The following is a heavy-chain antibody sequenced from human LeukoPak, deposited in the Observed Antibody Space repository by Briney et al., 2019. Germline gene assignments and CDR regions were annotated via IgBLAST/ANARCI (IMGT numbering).Heavy chain of an antibody. Sequence: PSETLSLTCTVSGGSISSYYWSWIRQPPGKGLEWIGYIYYSGSTNYNPSLKSRVTISVDTSKNQFSLKLSSVTAADTAVYYCARVGTNFIRYFDWSYHAFDIWGQGTMVTVSS. J-gene: IGHJ3*02. CDR2: IYYSGST. CDR3: ARVGTNFIRYFDWSYHAFDI. D-gene: IGHD3-9*01. CDR1: GGSISSYY. V-gene: IGHV4-59*01.